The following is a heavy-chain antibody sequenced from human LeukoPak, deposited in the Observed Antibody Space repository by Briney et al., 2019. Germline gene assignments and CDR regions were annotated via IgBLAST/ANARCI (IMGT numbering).Heavy chain of an antibody. CDR3: AIVDIVATIGYGMDV. D-gene: IGHD5-12*01. Sequence: GGSLRLSCAASGFTFSSYAMSWVRQAPGKGLEWVSSISSSSSYIYYADSVKGRFTISRDNAKNSLYLQMNSLRAEDTAVYYCAIVDIVATIGYGMDVWGQGTTVTVSS. V-gene: IGHV3-21*01. CDR2: ISSSSSYI. J-gene: IGHJ6*02. CDR1: GFTFSSYA.